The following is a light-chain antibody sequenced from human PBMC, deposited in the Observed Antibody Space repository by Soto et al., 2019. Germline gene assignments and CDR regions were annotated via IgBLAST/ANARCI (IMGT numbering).Light chain of an antibody. CDR3: QQSYSTPYT. CDR1: QSISSH. V-gene: IGKV1-39*01. Sequence: DMQMTQSPSSLSASVGDRVTITCRASQSISSHLNWYQQKPGKAPKLLIYAASSLQSGVPSRFSGSGSGTDFTLTIISLQPEDFATYYCQQSYSTPYTFGQGTKLEIK. J-gene: IGKJ2*01. CDR2: AAS.